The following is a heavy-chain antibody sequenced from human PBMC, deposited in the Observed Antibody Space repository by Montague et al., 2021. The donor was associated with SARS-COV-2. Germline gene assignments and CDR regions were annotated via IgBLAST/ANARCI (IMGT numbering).Heavy chain of an antibody. D-gene: IGHD2-21*02. J-gene: IGHJ3*02. CDR3: ARRTWGDSGVFDI. V-gene: IGHV4-4*02. CDR1: GGSISSGNW. Sequence: ETLSLTCVVSGGSISSGNWWSWVRQPPGKGLEWIGESIIVGAPATKYNPSLKSRVSISADKSKNQFSLRVTSVTAADTAVYYCARRTWGDSGVFDIWGRGTKVIVSS. CDR2: SIIVGAP.